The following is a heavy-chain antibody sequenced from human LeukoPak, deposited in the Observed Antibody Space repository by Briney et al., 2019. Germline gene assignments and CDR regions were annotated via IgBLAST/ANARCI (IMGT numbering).Heavy chain of an antibody. V-gene: IGHV3-21*01. CDR3: ASIYGDYDGY. CDR1: GFTFSSYS. CDR2: ISSSSSYI. D-gene: IGHD4-17*01. J-gene: IGHJ4*02. Sequence: PGWSLRLSCAASGFTFSSYSMNWVRPAPGKGLEWVSSISSSSSYIYYAGSVKGRFTISRDNAKNSLYLQMNSLRAEDTAVYYCASIYGDYDGYWGQGTLVTVSS.